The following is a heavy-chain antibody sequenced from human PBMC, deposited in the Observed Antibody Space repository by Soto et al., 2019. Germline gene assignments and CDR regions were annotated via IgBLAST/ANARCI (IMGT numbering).Heavy chain of an antibody. D-gene: IGHD3-10*01. V-gene: IGHV3-23*01. Sequence: EVQLLESGGGLVQPGGSLRLSCAASGFTFSSYAMSWVSQAPGKGLEWVSAISGSGGSTYYADSVKGRFTISRDNCKNTLYLQMNRLRAEDTAVYYCAKELLWFGELARDSFDPWGQGTLVTVSS. CDR3: AKELLWFGELARDSFDP. J-gene: IGHJ5*02. CDR1: GFTFSSYA. CDR2: ISGSGGST.